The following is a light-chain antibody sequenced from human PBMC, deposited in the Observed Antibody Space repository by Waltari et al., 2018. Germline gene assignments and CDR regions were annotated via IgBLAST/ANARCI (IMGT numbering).Light chain of an antibody. V-gene: IGLV2-14*03. CDR1: SNDIGAYPY. CDR2: DVT. CDR3: RSYSGGRSVV. J-gene: IGLJ2*01. Sequence: QSALTQPASVSGSPGQSVTMSCPGTSNDIGAYPYVSWYQQVPGRAPKLIIYDVTIRPSGVSDRFSGSKSGATASLTLSGLQPDDEAVYYCRSYSGGRSVVFGGGTTLTVL.